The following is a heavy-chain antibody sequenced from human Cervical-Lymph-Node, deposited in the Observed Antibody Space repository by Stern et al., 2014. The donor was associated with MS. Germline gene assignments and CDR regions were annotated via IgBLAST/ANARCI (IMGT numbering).Heavy chain of an antibody. V-gene: IGHV1-69*01. CDR3: TGGSGGWELEGYFDY. CDR1: GGTFSTYA. D-gene: IGHD1-26*01. Sequence: QMQLVQSGAEVKKPGSSVKVSCKASGGTFSTYAVSWVRQAPGQGLEWMGGIIPIFGTTNYAQKFQGRVTITADESTGTAYMDLTYLSSEDTAVYYCTGGSGGWELEGYFDYWGQGTLVTVSS. CDR2: IIPIFGTT. J-gene: IGHJ4*02.